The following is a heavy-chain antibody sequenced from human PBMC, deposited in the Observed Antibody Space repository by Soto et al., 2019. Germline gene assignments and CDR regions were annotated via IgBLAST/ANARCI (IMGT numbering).Heavy chain of an antibody. CDR3: ARVRGYSSSPESNWFDP. CDR1: GGSISSYY. J-gene: IGHJ5*02. V-gene: IGHV4-59*01. CDR2: IYYSGST. D-gene: IGHD6-13*01. Sequence: LSLTCTVSGGSISSYYWSWIRQPPGKGLEWIGYIYYSGSTNYNPSLKSRVTISVDTSKNQFSPKLSSVTAADTAVYYCARVRGYSSSPESNWFDPWGQGTLVTVSS.